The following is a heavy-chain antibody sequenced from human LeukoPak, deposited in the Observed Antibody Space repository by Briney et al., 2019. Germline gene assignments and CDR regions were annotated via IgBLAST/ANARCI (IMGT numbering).Heavy chain of an antibody. J-gene: IGHJ4*02. V-gene: IGHV1-46*01. Sequence: ASVKVSCKASGYTFTSYYIHWVRQAPGQGLEWMGIINPSVGTSNYAQTFQGRVAMTRDTSTSTVYIELSSLRSEDTAVYYCARDRSGYDVFDYWGQGTLVTVSS. D-gene: IGHD3-3*01. CDR2: INPSVGTS. CDR1: GYTFTSYY. CDR3: ARDRSGYDVFDY.